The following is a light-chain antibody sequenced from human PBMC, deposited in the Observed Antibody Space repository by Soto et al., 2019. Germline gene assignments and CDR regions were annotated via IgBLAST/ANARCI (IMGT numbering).Light chain of an antibody. Sequence: DIQMTQSPSSLSASVGDRVTITCRASQSIATYLNWYQQKPGKAPKLLIYAASILQTGGPSRFSGSGSGTDFTLTITGLQPDDFATYYCQQGYSAPFTFGGGTKVDIK. CDR1: QSIATY. CDR2: AAS. J-gene: IGKJ4*01. CDR3: QQGYSAPFT. V-gene: IGKV1-39*01.